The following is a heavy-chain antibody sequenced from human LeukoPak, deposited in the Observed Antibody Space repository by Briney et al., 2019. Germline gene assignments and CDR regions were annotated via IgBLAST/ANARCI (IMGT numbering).Heavy chain of an antibody. J-gene: IGHJ4*02. Sequence: PGGSLRLSCAASGFTVSSNYMSWVRQAPGKGLEWVSVIYSGGSTYYADSVKGRFTISRDNSKNTLYLQMNSLRAEDTAVYYCARGLSSSWYLAPIDYWGQGTLVTVSS. V-gene: IGHV3-53*01. CDR2: IYSGGST. D-gene: IGHD6-13*01. CDR3: ARGLSSSWYLAPIDY. CDR1: GFTVSSNY.